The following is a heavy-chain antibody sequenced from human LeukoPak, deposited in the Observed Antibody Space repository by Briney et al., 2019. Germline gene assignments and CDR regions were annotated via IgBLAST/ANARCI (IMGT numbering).Heavy chain of an antibody. D-gene: IGHD3-22*01. CDR3: ATARLDDSIVPDY. CDR1: GYTLTELS. Sequence: ASVKVSCKVSGYTLTELSMHWVRQAPGKGLEWMGGFDPEDGETIYAQKFQGRVTMTEDTSTDTAYMELSSLRSEDTAVYYCATARLDDSIVPDYWAREPWSPSPQ. J-gene: IGHJ4*02. V-gene: IGHV1-24*01. CDR2: FDPEDGET.